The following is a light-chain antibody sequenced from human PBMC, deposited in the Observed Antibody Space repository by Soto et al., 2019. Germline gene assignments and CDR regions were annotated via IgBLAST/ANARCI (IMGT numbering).Light chain of an antibody. CDR1: QSVSNNY. Sequence: EIVLTQSPGTLSLSPRGSASLSWKASQSVSNNYLAWYQQKPGQAPRLLIYGASTRATGIPARFSGSGSGTESILTISRLEPDDFAIYHCHQHGGSPETFGQGTKVDIK. CDR3: HQHGGSPET. J-gene: IGKJ1*01. CDR2: GAS. V-gene: IGKV3-20*01.